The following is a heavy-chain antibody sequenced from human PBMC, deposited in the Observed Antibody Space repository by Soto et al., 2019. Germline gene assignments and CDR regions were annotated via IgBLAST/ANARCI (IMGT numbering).Heavy chain of an antibody. CDR1: GCSISSTNW. D-gene: IGHD6-13*01. CDR2: IHHSGST. Sequence: PSETLSLTCSVSGCSISSTNWWTWVRQPPGKGLEWIGEIHHSGSTNYNPSLKSRVIISVDKSKNQFSLRLSSVTAADTAVYYCARGRAAAGTKPFDYWGQGKLVTV. J-gene: IGHJ4*02. CDR3: ARGRAAAGTKPFDY. V-gene: IGHV4-4*02.